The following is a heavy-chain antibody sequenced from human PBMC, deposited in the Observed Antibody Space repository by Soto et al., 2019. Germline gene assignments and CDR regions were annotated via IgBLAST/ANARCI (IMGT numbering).Heavy chain of an antibody. D-gene: IGHD3-10*01. CDR3: ARDFKKGSYLDY. Sequence: AFTFSTPCFHLVLQAPGKGLEWVALIWYDENNKNYADSVKGRFTISRDNSQNTLYLQINSLRAEDTAVYYCARDFKKGSYLDYWGQGTLVTVSS. CDR1: AFTFSTPC. J-gene: IGHJ4*02. CDR2: IWYDENNK. V-gene: IGHV3-33*01.